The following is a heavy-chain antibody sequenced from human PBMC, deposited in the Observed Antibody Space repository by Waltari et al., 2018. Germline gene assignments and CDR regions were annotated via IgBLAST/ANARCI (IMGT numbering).Heavy chain of an antibody. Sequence: QVQLVQSGAEVKKPGAPVKVSCKASGYTFTSYAMHWVRQAPGQRLEWMGWINAGNGNTKYSQEFQGRVTITRDTSASTAYMELSSLRSEDMAVYYCARASIYGDFPPDFDYWGQGTLVTVSS. V-gene: IGHV1-3*03. D-gene: IGHD4-17*01. CDR1: GYTFTSYA. J-gene: IGHJ4*02. CDR2: INAGNGNT. CDR3: ARASIYGDFPPDFDY.